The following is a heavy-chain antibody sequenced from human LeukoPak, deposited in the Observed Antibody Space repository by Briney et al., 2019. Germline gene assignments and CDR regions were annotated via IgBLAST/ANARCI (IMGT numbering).Heavy chain of an antibody. CDR2: ISSSSSYI. J-gene: IGHJ4*02. CDR1: GFTFSSYS. D-gene: IGHD3-3*01. Sequence: GGSLRLSCAASGFTFSSYSMNWVRQAPGKGLEWVSSISSSSSYIYYADSVKGRFTISRDNAKNSLYLQMNNLRAEDTAVYYCARVYHPRYDFWSGYLDYWGQGTLVTVSS. V-gene: IGHV3-21*01. CDR3: ARVYHPRYDFWSGYLDY.